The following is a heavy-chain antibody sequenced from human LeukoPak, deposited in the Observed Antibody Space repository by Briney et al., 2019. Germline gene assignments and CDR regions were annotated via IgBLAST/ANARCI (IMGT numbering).Heavy chain of an antibody. CDR3: AKDRDWNYWTDY. J-gene: IGHJ4*02. CDR2: ISGSGGTT. CDR1: GFTFSSHA. V-gene: IGHV3-23*01. D-gene: IGHD1-7*01. Sequence: GGSLRLSCAASGFTFSSHAMSWVRQAPGKGLEWVLAISGSGGTTYYADSVKGRFTISRDNSKNTLYLQMNSLRAEDTAVYYCAKDRDWNYWTDYWGQGTLVTVSS.